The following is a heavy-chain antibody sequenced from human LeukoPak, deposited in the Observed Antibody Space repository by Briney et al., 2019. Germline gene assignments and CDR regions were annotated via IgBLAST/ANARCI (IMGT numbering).Heavy chain of an antibody. CDR3: ARAPRSYDYVWGSHRLGGGHFDY. Sequence: SETLSLTCTVSGYSISSGYYWGWIRQPPGKGLEWIGSIYHSGSTYYDPSLKSRVTISVDTSKNQFSLKLSSVTAADTAVYYCARAPRSYDYVWGSHRLGGGHFDYWGQGTLVTVSS. D-gene: IGHD3-16*02. CDR2: IYHSGST. V-gene: IGHV4-38-2*02. J-gene: IGHJ4*02. CDR1: GYSISSGYY.